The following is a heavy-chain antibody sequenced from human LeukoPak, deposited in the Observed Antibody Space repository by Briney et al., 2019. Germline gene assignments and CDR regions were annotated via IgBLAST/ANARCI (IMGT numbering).Heavy chain of an antibody. V-gene: IGHV4-4*07. D-gene: IGHD6-6*01. CDR3: ARDLWAALRFDP. CDR2: IYTSGST. Sequence: SETLSLTCTVSGGSISSYYWSWIRQPAGKRLEWIGRIYTSGSTNYNPSLKSRVTMSVDTSKNQFSLKLSSVTAADTAVYYCARDLWAALRFDPWGQGTLVTVSS. J-gene: IGHJ5*02. CDR1: GGSISSYY.